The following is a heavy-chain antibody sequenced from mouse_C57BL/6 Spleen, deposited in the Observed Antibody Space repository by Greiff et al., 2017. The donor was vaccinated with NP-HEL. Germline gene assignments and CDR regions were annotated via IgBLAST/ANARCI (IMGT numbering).Heavy chain of an antibody. V-gene: IGHV5-16*01. Sequence: EVMLVESEGGLVQPGSSMKLSCTASGFTFSDYYMAWVRQVPEKGLEWVANINYDGSSTYYLDSLKSRFIISRDNAKNILYLQMSSLKSEDTATYYCARTSIVTFDYWGQGTTLTVSS. CDR3: ARTSIVTFDY. D-gene: IGHD2-5*01. J-gene: IGHJ2*01. CDR2: INYDGSST. CDR1: GFTFSDYY.